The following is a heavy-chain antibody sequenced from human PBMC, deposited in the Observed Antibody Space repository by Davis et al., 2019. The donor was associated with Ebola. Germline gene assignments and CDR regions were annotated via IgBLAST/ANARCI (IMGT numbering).Heavy chain of an antibody. Sequence: MPSETLSLTCTVSGGSISSYYWSWIRQPPGKGLEWIGYIYYSGSTNYNPSLKSRVTISVDTSKNQFSLKLSSVTAADTAVYYCARDLKGYSTTYNWFDPWGQGTLVTVSS. CDR1: GGSISSYY. CDR3: ARDLKGYSTTYNWFDP. D-gene: IGHD6-13*01. CDR2: IYYSGST. J-gene: IGHJ5*02. V-gene: IGHV4-59*12.